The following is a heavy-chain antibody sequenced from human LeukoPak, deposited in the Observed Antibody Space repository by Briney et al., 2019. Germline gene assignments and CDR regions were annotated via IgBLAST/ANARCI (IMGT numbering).Heavy chain of an antibody. CDR2: IYYNGNT. CDR3: AGARGYCSSTSCQTTWFDP. J-gene: IGHJ5*02. CDR1: GDSISSFY. D-gene: IGHD2-2*01. Sequence: SETLSLTCTVSGDSISSFYWSWIRQPPGKGLEWIGYIYYNGNTNSNPSLKSRVTTSVDTSKNQFSLKLSSVTAADTAVYYCAGARGYCSSTSCQTTWFDPWGQGTLVTVSS. V-gene: IGHV4-59*12.